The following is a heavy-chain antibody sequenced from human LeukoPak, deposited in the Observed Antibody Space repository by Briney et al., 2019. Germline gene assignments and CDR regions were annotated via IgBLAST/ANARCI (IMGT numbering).Heavy chain of an antibody. Sequence: PGGSLRLSCAASGFPFSRNDMSWVRQAPGKGLEWVSSISGSSDRTYYADSVKGRFTISRDTSKNTLYLEMNSLRVEDAAVYYCAKYRGFGDSYDSWGQGTLVTVSS. D-gene: IGHD3-10*01. J-gene: IGHJ4*02. CDR3: AKYRGFGDSYDS. CDR2: ISGSSDRT. CDR1: GFPFSRND. V-gene: IGHV3-23*01.